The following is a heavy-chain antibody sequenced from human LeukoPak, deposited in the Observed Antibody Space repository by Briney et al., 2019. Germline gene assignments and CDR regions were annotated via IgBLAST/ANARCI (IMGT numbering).Heavy chain of an antibody. Sequence: ASVKVSCKASGYTFTSYGISWVRQAPGQGLEWMGWISAYNGNTNYAQKLQGRVTMTTDTSTSTAYMELRSLRSDDPAVYYCRGVRFWIGYHVFDYWGQGTLVTVSS. CDR2: ISAYNGNT. CDR3: RGVRFWIGYHVFDY. J-gene: IGHJ4*02. V-gene: IGHV1-18*01. D-gene: IGHD3-3*01. CDR1: GYTFTSYG.